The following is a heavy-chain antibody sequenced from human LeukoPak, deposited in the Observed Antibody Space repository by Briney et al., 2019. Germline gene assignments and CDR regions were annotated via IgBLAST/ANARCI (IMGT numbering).Heavy chain of an antibody. CDR3: ARGSEATTNYYFDY. V-gene: IGHV4-59*01. D-gene: IGHD1-26*01. Sequence: SETLSLTCTVSGGSISTYYWSWIRQPPGKGLEWIGYIYYSGSTNYSPSLKSRVTISVDTSKNQFSLKLSSVTAADTAVYYCARGSEATTNYYFDYWGQGTLVTVSS. CDR2: IYYSGST. J-gene: IGHJ4*02. CDR1: GGSISTYY.